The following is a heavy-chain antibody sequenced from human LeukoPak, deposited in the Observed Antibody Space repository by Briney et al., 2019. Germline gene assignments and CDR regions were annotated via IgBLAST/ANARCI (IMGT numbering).Heavy chain of an antibody. V-gene: IGHV1-18*01. D-gene: IGHD6-19*01. CDR2: ISAYNGNT. CDR3: ARDRLSAAGGWVLVFDY. CDR1: GYTFPSYG. Sequence: ASVTDSCMASGYTFPSYGISWVRQAPGQGLEWMGWISAYNGNTDYAQKFQGRVTMTTDTSTNTAYVELRSLRSDDTAVYYCARDRLSAAGGWVLVFDYWGQGTLVTVSS. J-gene: IGHJ4*02.